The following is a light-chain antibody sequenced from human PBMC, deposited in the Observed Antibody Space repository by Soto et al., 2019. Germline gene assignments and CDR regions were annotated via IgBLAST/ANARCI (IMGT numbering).Light chain of an antibody. J-gene: IGKJ4*01. Sequence: AIRMTQSPSSFSASTGDRVTITCRASQSISSSLAWYQQKPGTAPKLLIHAASTSQSWGSSRFSGSVSGTDCTLTISCRQSEDFATYYCQQYYIYPLTFGGGTKVEIK. CDR3: QQYYIYPLT. V-gene: IGKV1-8*01. CDR2: AAS. CDR1: QSISSS.